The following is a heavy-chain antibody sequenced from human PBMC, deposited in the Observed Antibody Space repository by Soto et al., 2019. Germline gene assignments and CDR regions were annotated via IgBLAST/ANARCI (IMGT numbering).Heavy chain of an antibody. CDR1: DGSMNSDSSY. J-gene: IGHJ4*02. V-gene: IGHV4-39*01. CDR3: ARLGGYVSVGYYYLWDS. Sequence: QLQLQESGPGLVKPSETLSLTCRVSDGSMNSDSSYWGWIRQPPGKGLEWIGVINHSGSTYHNLSVKGRVTMSFDASRNPFSLKLTSMTAADTAVYYCARLGGYVSVGYYYLWDSWGQGTLVTVSS. D-gene: IGHD3-22*01. CDR2: INHSGST.